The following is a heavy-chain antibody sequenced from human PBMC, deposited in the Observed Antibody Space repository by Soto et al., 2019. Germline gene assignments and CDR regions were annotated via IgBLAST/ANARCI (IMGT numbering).Heavy chain of an antibody. V-gene: IGHV3-11*06. J-gene: IGHJ6*02. Sequence: QVLLVESGGGLVKAGGSLRLSCAASGFIFSDYYMSWVRQTPGKELEWISYISTRSTYTNYADSVKGRFTISRDNTKNYLYLQMDSLIVEDTAVYFCARDLVWKRAKVGRYYYGMDVWGQGTMVTVSS. CDR3: ARDLVWKRAKVGRYYYGMDV. CDR1: GFIFSDYY. CDR2: ISTRSTYT. D-gene: IGHD1-1*01.